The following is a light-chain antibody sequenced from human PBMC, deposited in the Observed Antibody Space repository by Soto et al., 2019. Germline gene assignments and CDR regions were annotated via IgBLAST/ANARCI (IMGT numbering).Light chain of an antibody. CDR1: QSLRSSY. CDR3: QQTGT. J-gene: IGKJ1*01. Sequence: EIVLTQSPVTLSLSPGQRTTLSCRASQSLRSSYLAWYQQKPGQAPSLLIYAASSRPTGIPDRFCGSESGTDFTLTISRLEPEDFEVYYYQQTGTFGQGTKVEVK. CDR2: AAS. V-gene: IGKV3-20*01.